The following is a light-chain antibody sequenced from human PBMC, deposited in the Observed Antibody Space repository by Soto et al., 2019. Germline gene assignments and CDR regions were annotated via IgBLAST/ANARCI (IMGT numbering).Light chain of an antibody. V-gene: IGLV2-14*01. CDR2: DVS. Sequence: QSVLTQPASVSGSPGQSITISCTGTSSDVGGYNFVSWYQQHPGKAPKLMIYDVSKRPSGVSNRFSGSKSGNTASLTISGLQAEDEADYYCSSYTSSSTLWVFGTGTKVTVL. J-gene: IGLJ1*01. CDR1: SSDVGGYNF. CDR3: SSYTSSSTLWV.